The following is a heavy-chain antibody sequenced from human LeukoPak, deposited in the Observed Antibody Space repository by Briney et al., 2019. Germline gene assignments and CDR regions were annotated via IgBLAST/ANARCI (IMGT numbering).Heavy chain of an antibody. Sequence: SETLSLTCTVSGGSISSYYWSWIRQPPGEGLEWIGYFYYSGTTNYNPSLKSRVTISVDTSKNQFSLKLSSVTAADTAVYYCARQIYRYGYILLDYWGQGTLVTVSS. CDR3: ARQIYRYGYILLDY. CDR2: FYYSGTT. D-gene: IGHD5-18*01. V-gene: IGHV4-59*08. CDR1: GGSISSYY. J-gene: IGHJ4*02.